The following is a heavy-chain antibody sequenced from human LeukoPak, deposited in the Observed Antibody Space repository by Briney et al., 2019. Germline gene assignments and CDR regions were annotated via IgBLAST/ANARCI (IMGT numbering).Heavy chain of an antibody. J-gene: IGHJ3*02. CDR2: IYYSGST. V-gene: IGHV4-39*07. D-gene: IGHD3-10*01. Sequence: SETLSLTCTVSGGSISSSSYYWGWIRQPPGKGLEWIGSIYYSGSTYYSPSLKSRVTISVDTSKNQFSLKLSSVTAADTAVYYCARDLQGDGAFDIWGQGTMVTVPS. CDR1: GGSISSSSYY. CDR3: ARDLQGDGAFDI.